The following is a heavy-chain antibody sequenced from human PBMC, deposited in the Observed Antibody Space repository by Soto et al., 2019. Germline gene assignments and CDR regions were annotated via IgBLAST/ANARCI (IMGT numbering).Heavy chain of an antibody. CDR3: ARDLYCSGGSCYSRGFDY. V-gene: IGHV3-30-3*01. Sequence: QVQLVESGGGVVQPGRSLRLSCAASGFTFSSYAMHWVRQAPGKGLEWVAVISYDGSNKYYADSVKGRFTISRDNSKNTLYLKMNSLRAEDTAVYYCARDLYCSGGSCYSRGFDYWGQGTLVTVSS. CDR1: GFTFSSYA. CDR2: ISYDGSNK. J-gene: IGHJ4*02. D-gene: IGHD2-15*01.